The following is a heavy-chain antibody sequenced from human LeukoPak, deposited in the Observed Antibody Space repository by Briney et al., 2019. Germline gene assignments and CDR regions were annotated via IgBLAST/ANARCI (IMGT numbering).Heavy chain of an antibody. CDR2: IYYSGST. D-gene: IGHD5-18*01. J-gene: IGHJ6*02. CDR1: GGSISSYY. Sequence: PSETLSLTCTVSGGSISSYYWSWIRQPPGPGLEWIGYIYYSGSTNYNPSLKSRVTISVDTSKNQFSLKLSSVTAADTAVYYCARAGGVDTAPVDVWGQGTTVTVSS. CDR3: ARAGGVDTAPVDV. V-gene: IGHV4-59*01.